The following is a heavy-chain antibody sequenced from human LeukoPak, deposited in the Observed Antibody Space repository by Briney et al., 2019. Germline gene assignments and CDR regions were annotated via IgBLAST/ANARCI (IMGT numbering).Heavy chain of an antibody. CDR2: ISGGSGSI. CDR1: GFTFSSYA. V-gene: IGHV3-23*01. D-gene: IGHD1-26*01. CDR3: AKDVGKWESLHFFDY. Sequence: GGSLRLSCAASGFTFSSYAMGWVRQAPGSGLEWVSVISGGSGSIYYADSVKGRFTISRDNSKNTLYLQMNSLRAEDTAVYYCAKDVGKWESLHFFDYWGQGTLVTVSS. J-gene: IGHJ4*02.